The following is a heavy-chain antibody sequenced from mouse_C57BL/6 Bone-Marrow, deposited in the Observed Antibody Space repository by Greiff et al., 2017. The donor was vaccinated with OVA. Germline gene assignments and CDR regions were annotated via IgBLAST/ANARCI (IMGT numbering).Heavy chain of an antibody. CDR2: IYPRSGNT. Sequence: QVQLQQSGAELARPGASVKLSCKASGYTFTSYGISWVKQRTGQGLEWIGEIYPRSGNTYYNEKFKGKATLTADKSSSTAYMELRSLTSEDSAVYFCARSYYGSSLGFAYWGQGTLVTVSA. D-gene: IGHD1-1*01. J-gene: IGHJ3*01. CDR3: ARSYYGSSLGFAY. V-gene: IGHV1-81*01. CDR1: GYTFTSYG.